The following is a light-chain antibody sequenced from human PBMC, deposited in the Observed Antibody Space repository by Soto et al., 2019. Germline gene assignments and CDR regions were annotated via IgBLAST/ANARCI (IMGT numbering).Light chain of an antibody. V-gene: IGLV2-23*02. CDR3: CSFAGTSTYV. Sequence: QSVLTQPASVSGSPGQSITISCTGTSSDVGTYNIVSWYQQHPGKAPKLIIYEVTKRPSGVSNRFSGSKSGNTASLTISGLQAEDEADYHCCSFAGTSTYVFGSGTKVT. J-gene: IGLJ1*01. CDR2: EVT. CDR1: SSDVGTYNI.